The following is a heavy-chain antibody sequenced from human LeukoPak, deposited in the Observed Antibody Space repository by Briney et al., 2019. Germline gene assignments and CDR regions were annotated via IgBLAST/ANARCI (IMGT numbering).Heavy chain of an antibody. D-gene: IGHD1-26*01. V-gene: IGHV4-31*03. CDR2: IYYSVRT. Sequence: PSQTLSLTCTVSGGSISSGGYYWSWIRQHPGKGLEWIGYIYYSVRTNYNPSLKSRVTISVDTSKNQFSLKLSSVTAADTAVYYCASAWAQEYYFDYWGQGTLVTVSS. J-gene: IGHJ4*02. CDR3: ASAWAQEYYFDY. CDR1: GGSISSGGYY.